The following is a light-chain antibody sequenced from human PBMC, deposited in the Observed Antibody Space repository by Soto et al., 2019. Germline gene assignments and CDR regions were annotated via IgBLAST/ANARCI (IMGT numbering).Light chain of an antibody. CDR3: QSYDSSLNRV. CDR1: SSNIGANYD. CDR2: GDN. J-gene: IGLJ1*01. Sequence: QSALSQPPSVSGAPGQRITISCTGSSSNIGANYDVHWYRQVPGTAPKLLMSGDNNRSSGVADRFSGSKSGTSASLAITRLQAEDEADYYCQSYDSSLNRVFGTGTKVTVL. V-gene: IGLV1-40*01.